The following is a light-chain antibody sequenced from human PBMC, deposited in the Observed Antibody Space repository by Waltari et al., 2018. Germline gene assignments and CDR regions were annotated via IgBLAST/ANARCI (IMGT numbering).Light chain of an antibody. CDR2: EVA. Sequence: QSALTQPPSASGSPGQSVTISCTGTSSDGGSYNYVSWYQQHPGKAPKIIIFEVAQRASGVPDRVAGSKSGNTASLTVSGLQAEDEADYYCTSYAGSKGWVFGGGTKLTVL. J-gene: IGLJ3*02. V-gene: IGLV2-8*01. CDR1: SSDGGSYNY. CDR3: TSYAGSKGWV.